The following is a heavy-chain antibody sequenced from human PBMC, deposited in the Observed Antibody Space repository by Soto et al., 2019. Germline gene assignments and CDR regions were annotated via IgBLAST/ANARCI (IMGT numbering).Heavy chain of an antibody. CDR1: GYSFTSYW. D-gene: IGHD6-13*01. CDR2: IYPGDSDT. Sequence: GESLKISCKGSGYSFTSYWIGWVRQMPGKGLEWMGIIYPGDSDTRYSPSFQGQVTISADKSISTAYLQWSSLKASDTAMYYCAIPWSSSRNYYVMAVCGQGTTVP. J-gene: IGHJ6*02. CDR3: AIPWSSSRNYYVMAV. V-gene: IGHV5-51*01.